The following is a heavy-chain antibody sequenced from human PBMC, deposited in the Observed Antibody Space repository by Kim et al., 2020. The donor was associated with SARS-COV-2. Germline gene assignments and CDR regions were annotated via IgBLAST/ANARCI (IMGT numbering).Heavy chain of an antibody. CDR3: ALPYCGDCSNHDAFDV. V-gene: IGHV3-72*01. J-gene: IGHJ3*01. CDR1: GFTFSDHY. Sequence: GGSLRLSCAASGFTFSDHYMDWVRQAPGKGLEWVGRTRNKANSYTTEYAASVKGRFTISRDDSKNSLYLQMNSLKTEDTAVYYCALPYCGDCSNHDAFDVWGQGTMVTVSS. D-gene: IGHD2-21*01. CDR2: TRNKANSYTT.